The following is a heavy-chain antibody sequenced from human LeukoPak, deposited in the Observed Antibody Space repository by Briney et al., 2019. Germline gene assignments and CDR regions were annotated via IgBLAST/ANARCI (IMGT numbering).Heavy chain of an antibody. CDR3: AREFYRYSGTFDY. J-gene: IGHJ4*02. CDR1: GYTFTGYF. D-gene: IGHD6-13*01. CDR2: IYPNSGGT. V-gene: IGHV1-2*02. Sequence: ASVKVSCKASGYTFTGYFIHWVRQAPGQGLEWMGWIYPNSGGTNSAQKFQGRVTMTRDTSISTAYMELSRLRSDDTAVYYCAREFYRYSGTFDYWGQGALVTVSS.